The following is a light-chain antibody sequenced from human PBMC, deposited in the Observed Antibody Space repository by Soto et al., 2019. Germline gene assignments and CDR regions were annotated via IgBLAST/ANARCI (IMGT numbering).Light chain of an antibody. J-gene: IGLJ2*01. Sequence: SYELTQPPSVSVAPGKTARITCGGNNIGSKNVHWYQQKPGQAPVLVIYYDSDRPSGIPERFSGSNSGNTATLTISRVEDGDEADYYCQVWDSSSDHVVFGGGTKLTVL. V-gene: IGLV3-21*04. CDR2: YDS. CDR1: NIGSKN. CDR3: QVWDSSSDHVV.